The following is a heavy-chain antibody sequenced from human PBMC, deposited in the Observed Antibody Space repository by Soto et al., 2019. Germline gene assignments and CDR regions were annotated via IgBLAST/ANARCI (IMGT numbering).Heavy chain of an antibody. D-gene: IGHD2-15*01. V-gene: IGHV2-5*02. CDR2: IYWDDDK. J-gene: IGHJ5*01. CDR1: GFSLSTHGVG. CDR3: AHAMLYCTGGSCSTWFDS. Sequence: QITLKESGPTLVKPTQTLTLTCTFSGFSLSTHGVGVGWIRQPAGKALEWLAPIYWDDDKRYSASLNSRLTITKDTSKNQVVLTMTNMDPVDTATYYCAHAMLYCTGGSCSTWFDSWGQGTLVTVSS.